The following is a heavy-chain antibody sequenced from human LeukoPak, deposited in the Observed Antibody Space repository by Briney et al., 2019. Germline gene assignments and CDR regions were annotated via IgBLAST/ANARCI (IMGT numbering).Heavy chain of an antibody. D-gene: IGHD2-2*01. CDR1: GYTFTGYY. J-gene: IGHJ4*02. V-gene: IGHV1-2*02. CDR2: INPNSGGT. CDR3: ACCGSTSYARTDY. Sequence: ASVKVSCKASGYTFTGYYMHWVRQAPGQGLEWMGWINPNSGGTNYAQKFQGRVTMTRDTSISTAYMELSRLRSDDTAVYYCACCGSTSYARTDYWGQGTLVTVSS.